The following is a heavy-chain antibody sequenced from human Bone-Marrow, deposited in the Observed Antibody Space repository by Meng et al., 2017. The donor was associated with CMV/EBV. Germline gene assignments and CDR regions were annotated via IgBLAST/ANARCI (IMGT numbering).Heavy chain of an antibody. CDR3: ARGGTWIQLWGAFDI. D-gene: IGHD5-18*01. CDR2: TRNKANSYTT. CDR1: GFTFSNAW. V-gene: IGHV3-72*01. Sequence: GESLKISCAASGFTFSNAWMSWVRQAPGKGLEWVGRTRNKANSYTTEYAASVKGRFTISRDDSKNSLYLQMNSLKTEDTAVYYCARGGTWIQLWGAFDIWGQGTMVTVSS. J-gene: IGHJ3*02.